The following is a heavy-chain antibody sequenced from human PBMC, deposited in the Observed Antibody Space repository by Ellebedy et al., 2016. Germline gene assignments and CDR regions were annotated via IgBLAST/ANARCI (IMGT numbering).Heavy chain of an antibody. CDR3: ARVPGDY. Sequence: GGSLRLSCAASGFTFTTYSMNWVRQAPGKGLEWVSSISSTSTYIYYADSVKGRFTISRDNAKNSLYLQMNSLRAEDTAVYYCARVPGDYWGQGTLVTVSS. J-gene: IGHJ4*02. D-gene: IGHD3-10*01. CDR1: GFTFTTYS. V-gene: IGHV3-21*06. CDR2: ISSTSTYI.